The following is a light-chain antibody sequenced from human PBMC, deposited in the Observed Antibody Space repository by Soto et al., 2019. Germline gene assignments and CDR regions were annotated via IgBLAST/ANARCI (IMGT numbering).Light chain of an antibody. J-gene: IGKJ4*01. Sequence: QMTQSPSSFREYVVERVTITGRASQSISSYLNWYQQRTGKAPKLLIYAASSLQSGVPSRFSGSGSGKDFTLNISRLQPEEFAAYYGQQSSKTPQELPVGGGTKGDIK. CDR1: QSISSY. V-gene: IGKV1-39*01. CDR3: QQSSKTPQELP. CDR2: AAS.